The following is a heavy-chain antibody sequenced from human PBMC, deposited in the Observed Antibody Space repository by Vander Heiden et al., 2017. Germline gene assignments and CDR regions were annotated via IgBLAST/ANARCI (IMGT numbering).Heavy chain of an antibody. CDR1: GASVSSGSYY. CDR3: ARGAYSRDWFDP. J-gene: IGHJ5*02. V-gene: IGHV4-61*01. Sequence: QVQLQESGPGLVKPSETLSLTCTVSGASVSSGSYYWSWIRQPPGKGLEWIGYIYYSGSTNYNPSLKSRVTISVDTSKNQFSLKLRSVTAADTAVYFCARGAYSRDWFDPWGHGTLVTVSS. D-gene: IGHD6-13*01. CDR2: IYYSGST.